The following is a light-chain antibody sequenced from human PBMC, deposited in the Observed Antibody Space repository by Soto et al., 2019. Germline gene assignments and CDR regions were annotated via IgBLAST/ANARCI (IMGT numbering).Light chain of an antibody. Sequence: EIMMTQSPATLSVSPGERATLSCRASQSVSSNVAWYQQKPGQVPRLLIYAASTRATGIAPRFSGSGSGTEFTLTISSLQSEDFAVYYCQQYTGWPSGGTFGQGTKVEI. CDR1: QSVSSN. CDR3: QQYTGWPSGGT. J-gene: IGKJ1*01. CDR2: AAS. V-gene: IGKV3-15*01.